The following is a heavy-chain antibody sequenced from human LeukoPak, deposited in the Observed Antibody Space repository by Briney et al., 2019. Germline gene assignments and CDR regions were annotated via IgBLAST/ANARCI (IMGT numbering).Heavy chain of an antibody. D-gene: IGHD5-18*01. J-gene: IGHJ4*02. CDR3: ASSGRGYSYGLAD. V-gene: IGHV1-69*05. Sequence: SVKVSCKASRATFSSYAISWVRQAPGQGLEWMGGIIPIFGTANYAQKFQGRVTITTDESTSTAYMELSSLRSEDTAVYYCASSGRGYSYGLADWGQGNLVTVSS. CDR1: RATFSSYA. CDR2: IIPIFGTA.